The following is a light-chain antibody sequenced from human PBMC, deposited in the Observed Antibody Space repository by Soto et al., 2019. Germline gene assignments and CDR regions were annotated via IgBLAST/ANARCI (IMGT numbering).Light chain of an antibody. Sequence: QSVLTQPASVSGSPGQSITISCTGTSXDVGGYNYVSWYQQHPGKAPKLMIYEVSNRPSGVSNRFSGSKSGNTASLTISGLQAEDEADYYCSSYTSSSPYVFGTGTKGTVL. J-gene: IGLJ1*01. V-gene: IGLV2-14*01. CDR1: SXDVGGYNY. CDR3: SSYTSSSPYV. CDR2: EVS.